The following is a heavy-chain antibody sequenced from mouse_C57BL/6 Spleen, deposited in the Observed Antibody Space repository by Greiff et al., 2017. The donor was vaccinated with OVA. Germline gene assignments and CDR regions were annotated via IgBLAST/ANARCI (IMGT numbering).Heavy chain of an antibody. J-gene: IGHJ4*01. V-gene: IGHV5-4*01. Sequence: EVKLMESGGGLVKPGGSLKLSCAASGFTFSSYAMSWVRQTPEKRLEWVATLSDGGSYTYYPDNVKGRFTISRDNAKNNLYLQMSHLKSEDTAMYYCARDMGDGYDAGYYAMDYWGQGTSVTVSS. CDR1: GFTFSSYA. D-gene: IGHD2-2*01. CDR3: ARDMGDGYDAGYYAMDY. CDR2: LSDGGSYT.